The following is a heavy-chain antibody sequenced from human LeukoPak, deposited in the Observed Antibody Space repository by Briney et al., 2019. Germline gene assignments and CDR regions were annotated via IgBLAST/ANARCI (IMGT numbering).Heavy chain of an antibody. CDR2: IYYSGST. Sequence: SETLSLTCTVSGGSFSSYYWSWIRQPPGKGLEWIGYIYYSGSTNYNPSLKSRVSISVDTSKNQFSLKLSSVTAADTAVYYCARILSASGGYKFDSWGQGTLVTVSS. J-gene: IGHJ4*02. CDR3: ARILSASGGYKFDS. V-gene: IGHV4-59*01. CDR1: GGSFSSYY. D-gene: IGHD3-22*01.